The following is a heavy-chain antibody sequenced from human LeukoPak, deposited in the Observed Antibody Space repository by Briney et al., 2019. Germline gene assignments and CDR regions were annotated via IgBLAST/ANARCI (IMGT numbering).Heavy chain of an antibody. V-gene: IGHV4-38-2*02. D-gene: IGHD3-10*01. CDR3: AREVNYYGSGSYYPENWSDP. J-gene: IGHJ5*02. Sequence: SETLSLTCTVSGYSISSGYYWGWIRQPPGKGLEWIGEINHSGSTYYNPSLKSRVTISVDTSKSQFSLKLSSVTAADTAVYYCAREVNYYGSGSYYPENWSDPWGQGTLVTVSS. CDR1: GYSISSGYY. CDR2: INHSGST.